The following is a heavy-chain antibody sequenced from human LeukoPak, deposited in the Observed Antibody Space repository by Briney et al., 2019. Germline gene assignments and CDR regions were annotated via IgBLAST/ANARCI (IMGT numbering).Heavy chain of an antibody. CDR2: INPNSGGT. CDR3: ASGTTDIVVVPATLRNYYFDY. Sequence: ASVTVSCRASGYTFTGYYMHWVRQAPGQGLEWMGWINPNSGGTHYAQKFQGRVTMTRDTSISTAYMELSRLRSDDTAVYYCASGTTDIVVVPATLRNYYFDYWGQGTLVTVSS. V-gene: IGHV1-2*02. J-gene: IGHJ4*02. D-gene: IGHD2-2*01. CDR1: GYTFTGYY.